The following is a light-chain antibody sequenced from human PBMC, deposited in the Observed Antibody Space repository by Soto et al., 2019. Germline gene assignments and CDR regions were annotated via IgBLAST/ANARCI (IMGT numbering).Light chain of an antibody. CDR1: HTISTW. CDR3: QQYTNTNNPWM. CDR2: DAS. J-gene: IGKJ1*01. Sequence: DIQGTQSPPTLSEPVEDRVTISCRAIHTISTWMAWYQQKPWKAPKLLVYDASTLQSGVASRFSGSGSGTEFTLIISGLQPDDSATYYCQQYTNTNNPWMFGQGTKVDFK. V-gene: IGKV1-5*01.